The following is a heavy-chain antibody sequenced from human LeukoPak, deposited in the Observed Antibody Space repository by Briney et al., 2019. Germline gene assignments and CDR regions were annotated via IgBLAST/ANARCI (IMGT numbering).Heavy chain of an antibody. Sequence: SETLSLTCAVYGGSFSAYYWSWIRQPPGKGLEWIGEINHGGSTNYNPSLKGRVTISVDTSQNQVSLKLSSVTAADTAAYYCAHSSDYQQLCGQGTLVTVSS. J-gene: IGHJ1*01. D-gene: IGHD3-22*01. CDR3: AHSSDYQQL. CDR2: INHGGST. CDR1: GGSFSAYY. V-gene: IGHV4-34*01.